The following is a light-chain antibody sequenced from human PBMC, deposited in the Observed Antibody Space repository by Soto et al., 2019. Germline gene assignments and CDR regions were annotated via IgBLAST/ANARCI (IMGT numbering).Light chain of an antibody. Sequence: DIQMTQSPSTLSASAGDRVTITCRASQYISTWLAWYQQKPGKAPKLLIYKASSLESGVPSRFSGSGSGTEFTLTISSLQPDDFATYYCQQYNSYSTFGQGTKVDIK. CDR3: QQYNSYST. J-gene: IGKJ1*01. CDR2: KAS. CDR1: QYISTW. V-gene: IGKV1-5*03.